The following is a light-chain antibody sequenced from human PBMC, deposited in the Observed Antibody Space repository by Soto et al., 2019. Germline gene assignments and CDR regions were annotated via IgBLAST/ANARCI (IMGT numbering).Light chain of an antibody. CDR3: EERPKLPLT. CDR1: QSVTTF. J-gene: IGKJ4*01. CDR2: DAS. V-gene: IGKV3-11*01. Sequence: EIVLTQSPVTLSLSPGERATLSCRASQSVTTFLAWYQQKPGQAPRLLIYDASKRATGIPARFSGSGSKTDFTLTIISLVPEDFTLYDCEERPKLPLTCGGGTMVVIK.